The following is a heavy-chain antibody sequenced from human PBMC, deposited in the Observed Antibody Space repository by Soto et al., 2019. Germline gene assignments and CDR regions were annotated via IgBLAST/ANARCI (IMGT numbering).Heavy chain of an antibody. CDR2: IIPILGIA. J-gene: IGHJ4*02. D-gene: IGHD6-13*01. Sequence: QVQLVQSGAEVKKPGSSVKVSCKASGGTFSSYTISWVRQAPGQGLEWMGRIIPILGIANYAQKFQGRVTITADKSTSTADMELSSLRSEDTAVYYCARGRVSQQLVAPFDYWGQGTLVTVSS. V-gene: IGHV1-69*02. CDR1: GGTFSSYT. CDR3: ARGRVSQQLVAPFDY.